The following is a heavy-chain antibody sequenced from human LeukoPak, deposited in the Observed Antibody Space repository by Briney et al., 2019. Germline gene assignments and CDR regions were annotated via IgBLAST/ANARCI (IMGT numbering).Heavy chain of an antibody. V-gene: IGHV3-23*01. D-gene: IGHD6-19*01. CDR3: AKGTERYREVSSFDF. Sequence: GGSLRLSCAASTFTFTTYVMGWVRQAPGKGLEWVSAITGRGDGTYYADLVKGRFTISRDNSKNTLYLQMNSLRAEDTAAYYCAKGTERYREVSSFDFWGQGTLVTVSS. CDR2: ITGRGDGT. J-gene: IGHJ4*02. CDR1: TFTFTTYV.